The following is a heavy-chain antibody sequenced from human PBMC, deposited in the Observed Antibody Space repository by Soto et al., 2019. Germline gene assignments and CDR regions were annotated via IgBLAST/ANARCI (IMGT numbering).Heavy chain of an antibody. CDR1: GFTFNTHW. CDR2: IYFDGITT. CDR3: PRGGAMGVEY. Sequence: PGGSLRLSCTASGFTFNTHWMHWVRQAPGKGLVWVSRIYFDGITTDYADPVKGRLTVSRDNAKNTVYLHVNTLRDEDTAVYYCPRGGAMGVEYWGQGTLVAASS. J-gene: IGHJ4*02. V-gene: IGHV3-74*01. D-gene: IGHD1-26*01.